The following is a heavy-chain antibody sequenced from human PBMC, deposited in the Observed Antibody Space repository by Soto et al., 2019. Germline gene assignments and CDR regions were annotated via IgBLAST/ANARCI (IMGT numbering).Heavy chain of an antibody. D-gene: IGHD1-1*01. CDR1: GGSVSSSGSYY. CDR3: ARVQDR. Sequence: SETLSLTCTVSGGSVSSSGSYYWTWIRQPPGKGLEWIGYMYYTGSTNYNPSLKSRVSISVDTSKNQFSLKLSSVTAADTAVYYCARVQDRWGQGTLVTVSS. CDR2: MYYTGST. V-gene: IGHV4-61*01. J-gene: IGHJ5*02.